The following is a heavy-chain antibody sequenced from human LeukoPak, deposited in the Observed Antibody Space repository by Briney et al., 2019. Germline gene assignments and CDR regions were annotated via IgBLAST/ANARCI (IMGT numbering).Heavy chain of an antibody. J-gene: IGHJ4*02. CDR1: GFTFRNYA. D-gene: IGHD2-2*01. CDR3: AKVGVRSCSSSTCFIY. V-gene: IGHV3-23*01. CDR2: IGGSGDTT. Sequence: GGSLRLSCAASGFTFRNYALSWVRQAPGKGLEWVSAIGGSGDTTYYADSVKGRFTISRDNSKNTLYLQMNSLRPDDTAVYYCAKVGVRSCSSSTCFIYWGQGTLVTVSS.